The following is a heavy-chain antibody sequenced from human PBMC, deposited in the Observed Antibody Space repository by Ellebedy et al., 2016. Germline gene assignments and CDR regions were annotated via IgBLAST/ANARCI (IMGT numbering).Heavy chain of an antibody. V-gene: IGHV2-70*11. CDR1: GFSLSSSGMC. D-gene: IGHD3-22*01. Sequence: SGPTLVKPTQTLTLTCTFSGFSLSSSGMCVSWIRQPPGKALEWLARIDWDDDKYYSTSLKTRLTISKDTSKNQVVLTMTNMDPVDTATYYCARISMNYDSSATSGLDYWGQGTLVTVSS. CDR2: IDWDDDK. CDR3: ARISMNYDSSATSGLDY. J-gene: IGHJ4*02.